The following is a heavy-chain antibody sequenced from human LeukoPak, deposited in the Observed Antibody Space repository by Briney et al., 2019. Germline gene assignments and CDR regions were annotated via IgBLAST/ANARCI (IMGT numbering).Heavy chain of an antibody. CDR3: ARAYDFWSGSDAFDI. J-gene: IGHJ3*02. CDR1: GFTFSSYS. Sequence: GGSLRLSCAASGFTFSSYSMNWVRQAPGKGLERVSYISSSSTIYYADSVKGRFTISRDNAKNSLYLQMNSLRAEDTAVYYCARAYDFWSGSDAFDIWGQGTMVTVSS. CDR2: ISSSSTI. D-gene: IGHD3-3*01. V-gene: IGHV3-48*01.